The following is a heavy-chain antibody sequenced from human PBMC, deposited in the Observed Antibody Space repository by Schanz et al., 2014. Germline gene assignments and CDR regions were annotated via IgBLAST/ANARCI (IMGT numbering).Heavy chain of an antibody. J-gene: IGHJ4*02. Sequence: EVQLVESGGGLVQPGGSLRLSCAVSGFIVRSNYMTWVRQAPGKGLEWVSFVHPGGSTYYPDSVKGRFTISRDSSKNTLYLQMNSLRPEDTAVYYCAKYRGYYRVSGSYRELEYWGQGTLVTGSS. CDR3: AKYRGYYRVSGSYRELEY. D-gene: IGHD3-10*01. V-gene: IGHV3-66*01. CDR1: GFIVRSNY. CDR2: VHPGGST.